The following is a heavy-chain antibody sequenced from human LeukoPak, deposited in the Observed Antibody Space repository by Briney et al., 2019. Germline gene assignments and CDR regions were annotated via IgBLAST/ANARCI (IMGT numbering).Heavy chain of an antibody. CDR1: GFTFSSYG. CDR2: IWYDGSNK. J-gene: IGHJ4*02. D-gene: IGHD3-22*01. Sequence: GRSLRLSCAASGFTFSSYGMHWVRQAPGKGLEWVAVIWYDGSNKHYADSVKGRFTISRDNSKNTLYLQMNSLRAEDTAVYYCARGGRNSYYSDYWGQGTLVTVSS. CDR3: ARGGRNSYYSDY. V-gene: IGHV3-33*01.